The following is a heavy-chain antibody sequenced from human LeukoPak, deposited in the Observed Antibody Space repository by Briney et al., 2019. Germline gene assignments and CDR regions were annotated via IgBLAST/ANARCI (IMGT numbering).Heavy chain of an antibody. CDR1: GGTFSSYA. CDR3: ARGLEEYQLPILYYYYYMDV. V-gene: IGHV1-69*13. D-gene: IGHD2-2*01. J-gene: IGHJ6*03. CDR2: IIPIFGTA. Sequence: SVKVSCKASGGTFSSYAISWVRQAPGQGLEWMGGIIPIFGTANYAQKFQGRVTITADESTSTAYMELSSLRSEDTAVYYCARGLEEYQLPILYYYYYMDVWGKGTTVTVPS.